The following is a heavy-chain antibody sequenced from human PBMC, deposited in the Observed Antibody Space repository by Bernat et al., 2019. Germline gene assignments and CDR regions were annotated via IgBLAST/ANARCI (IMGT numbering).Heavy chain of an antibody. V-gene: IGHV3-30-3*01. CDR2: IVYDGSNK. CDR3: ARDTFYCSSTSCFLRLDMDV. Sequence: QVQLVESGGGVVQPGRSLRLSCAASGFTFSNYAIHWVRQAPGKGLEWVAVIVYDGSNKYYADSAKGRFTISRDNSKNTLYLRMNSLRAEDTAVYYCARDTFYCSSTSCFLRLDMDVWGQGTTVTVSS. CDR1: GFTFSNYA. D-gene: IGHD2-2*01. J-gene: IGHJ6*02.